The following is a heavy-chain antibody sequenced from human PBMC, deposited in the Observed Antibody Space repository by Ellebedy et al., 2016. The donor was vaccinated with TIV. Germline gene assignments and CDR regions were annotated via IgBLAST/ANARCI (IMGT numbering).Heavy chain of an antibody. V-gene: IGHV4-59*08. CDR1: GGSISGYY. J-gene: IGHJ4*02. Sequence: MPGGSLRLSCTVSGGSISGYYWGWIRQPPGKGLEWIGYIYYSGITDYNPSLRSRFIISVDTSKNQLSLKLSSVTAADAAMYYCARWNEGFDYWGQGTLVTVSS. D-gene: IGHD1-1*01. CDR3: ARWNEGFDY. CDR2: IYYSGIT.